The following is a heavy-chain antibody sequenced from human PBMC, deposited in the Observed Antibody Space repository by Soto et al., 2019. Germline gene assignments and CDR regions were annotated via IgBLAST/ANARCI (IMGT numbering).Heavy chain of an antibody. CDR2: IYHSGST. CDR3: ASRVSDYFDY. CDR1: GGSISSGGFS. J-gene: IGHJ4*02. D-gene: IGHD6-19*01. V-gene: IGHV4-30-2*01. Sequence: SETLSLTCAVSGGSISSGGFSCNWIRQPPGKGLELIGYIYHSGSTYFNPSLKSRVTISVDRSTNQFSLKLSSVTAADTAVYYCASRVSDYFDYWGQGTPVTVSS.